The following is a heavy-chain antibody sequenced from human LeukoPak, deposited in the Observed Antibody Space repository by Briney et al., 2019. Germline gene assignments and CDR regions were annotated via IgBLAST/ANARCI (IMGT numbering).Heavy chain of an antibody. CDR1: GFTFSSYS. V-gene: IGHV3-21*01. CDR3: AKDRPRGYSYVDGLRPFDY. J-gene: IGHJ4*02. Sequence: GGSLRLSCAASGFTFSSYSMNWVRQAPGKGLEWVSSISSSSSYIYYADSVKGRFTISRDNAKNSLYLQMNSLRAEDTAVYYCAKDRPRGYSYVDGLRPFDYWGQGTLVTVSS. D-gene: IGHD5-18*01. CDR2: ISSSSSYI.